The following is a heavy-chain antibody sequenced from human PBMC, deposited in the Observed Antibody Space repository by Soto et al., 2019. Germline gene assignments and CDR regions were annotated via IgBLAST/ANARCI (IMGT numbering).Heavy chain of an antibody. V-gene: IGHV3-66*01. D-gene: IGHD2-15*01. CDR3: ARDSGYCSGGACFGDWYFDL. J-gene: IGHJ2*01. CDR1: GCTVSINY. CDR2: IYSGGST. Sequence: PGGSLRLSCAASGCTVSINYISWVRQAPGKGLEWVSVIYSGGSTYYADSVKARFTISRDNSKNTVYLQMNSLRADDTAVYFCARDSGYCSGGACFGDWYFDLWGRGTLVTVSS.